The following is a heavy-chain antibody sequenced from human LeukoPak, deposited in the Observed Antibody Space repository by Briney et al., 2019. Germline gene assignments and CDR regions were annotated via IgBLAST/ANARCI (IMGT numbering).Heavy chain of an antibody. CDR2: IWYDGSNK. V-gene: IGHV3-33*06. D-gene: IGHD3-10*01. CDR3: AKVLNYYGSGYFDY. J-gene: IGHJ4*02. CDR1: GFTFSGYG. Sequence: PGGSLRLSCAASGFTFSGYGMHWVRQAPGKGLEWVAVIWYDGSNKYYADSVKGRFTISRDNSKNTLYLQMNSLRAEDTAVYYCAKVLNYYGSGYFDYWGQGTLVTVSS.